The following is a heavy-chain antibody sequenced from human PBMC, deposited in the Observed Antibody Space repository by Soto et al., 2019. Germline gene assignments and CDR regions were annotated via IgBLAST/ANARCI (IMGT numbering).Heavy chain of an antibody. V-gene: IGHV1-69*02. CDR2: IIPILGIA. Sequence: GASVKVSCKASGGTFSSYTISWVRQAPGQGLEWMGRIIPILGIANYAQKFQGRVTITADKSTSTAYMELSSLRSEDTAVYYCARSTALRYFDWPAEDYWGQGTLVTVSS. D-gene: IGHD3-9*01. CDR1: GGTFSSYT. J-gene: IGHJ4*02. CDR3: ARSTALRYFDWPAEDY.